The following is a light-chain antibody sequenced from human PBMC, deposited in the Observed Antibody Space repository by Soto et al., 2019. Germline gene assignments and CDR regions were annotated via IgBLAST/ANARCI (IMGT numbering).Light chain of an antibody. CDR2: DAS. V-gene: IGKV3-11*01. J-gene: IGKJ1*01. Sequence: EIVLTQSPATLSLSPGERATLSCRAGQSVSNFLAWYQQKPGQAPRLLISDASNRATGIPGRFSGSGSGTDFSLTISSLEPEDFAVYYCHQRSNWPWTFGQGTKVEI. CDR3: HQRSNWPWT. CDR1: QSVSNF.